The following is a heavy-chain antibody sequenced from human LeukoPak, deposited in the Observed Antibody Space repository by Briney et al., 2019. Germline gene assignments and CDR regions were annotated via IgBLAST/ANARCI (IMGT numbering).Heavy chain of an antibody. D-gene: IGHD3-3*01. CDR3: ARASYTNDFWSGYYDFDY. CDR1: GFTVSSNY. CDR2: IYSGGST. J-gene: IGHJ4*02. Sequence: GGSLRLSCAASGFTVSSNYMSWVRQAPGKGLEWVSVIYSGGSTYYADSVKGRFTISRDNSKNTLYLQMNSLRAEDTAAYYCARASYTNDFWSGYYDFDYWGQGTLVTVSS. V-gene: IGHV3-66*02.